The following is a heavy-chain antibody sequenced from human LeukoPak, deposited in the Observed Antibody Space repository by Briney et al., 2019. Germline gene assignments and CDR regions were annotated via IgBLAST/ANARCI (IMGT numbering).Heavy chain of an antibody. J-gene: IGHJ4*02. Sequence: PGASVKVSCKASGYTFTNYAMNWVRQAPGQGLEWMGWISAYNGNTNYAQKLQGRVTMTTDTSTSTAYMELRSLRSDDTAVYYCARDRGGSGWFHFDYWGQGTLVTVSS. CDR3: ARDRGGSGWFHFDY. V-gene: IGHV1-18*01. CDR2: ISAYNGNT. CDR1: GYTFTNYA. D-gene: IGHD6-19*01.